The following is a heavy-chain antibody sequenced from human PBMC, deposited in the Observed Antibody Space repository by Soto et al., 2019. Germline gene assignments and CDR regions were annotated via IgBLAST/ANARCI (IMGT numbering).Heavy chain of an antibody. CDR3: GGGGAGGVVSPYLYREG. D-gene: IGHD2-2*02. J-gene: IGHJ6*01. Sequence: QVQLQESGPGLVKPSETLSLTCTVSGASISSYHWSWIRQSPGKGLEWIGYIYYRGSANYNPSLKSWGNLSGSTAKNPGSLKLESVTGSDTAVDFWGGGGAGGVVSPYLYREGWGKGTTVTVSS. CDR1: GASISSYH. CDR2: IYYRGSA. V-gene: IGHV4-59*01.